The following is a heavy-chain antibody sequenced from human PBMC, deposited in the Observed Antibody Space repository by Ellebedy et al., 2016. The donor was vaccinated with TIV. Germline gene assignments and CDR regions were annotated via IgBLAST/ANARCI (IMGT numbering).Heavy chain of an antibody. D-gene: IGHD5-12*01. CDR1: GYTFTSYG. J-gene: IGHJ4*02. CDR3: ARVSQREYSGYDWRPYFDY. V-gene: IGHV1-18*04. CDR2: ISAYNGNT. Sequence: ATVKVSCKASGYTFTSYGISWVRHAPGQGLEWMGWISAYNGNTNYAPKLQGRVTMTTDTSTNTAYMELSSLRSEDTAVYYCARVSQREYSGYDWRPYFDYWGQGTLVTVSS.